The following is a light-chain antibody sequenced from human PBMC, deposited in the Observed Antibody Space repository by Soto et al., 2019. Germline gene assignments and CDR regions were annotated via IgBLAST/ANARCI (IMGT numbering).Light chain of an antibody. Sequence: DTQMTESPSTLSASVGDRVTITCRASQSASTFLAWYKQKPGQAPKLLIYDASTLQSGVPSRFRGSGSGTDFTLTISSLKPEDFETYYCQQANSFPLTFGGGTKVDIK. V-gene: IGKV1-12*01. CDR2: DAS. CDR3: QQANSFPLT. CDR1: QSASTF. J-gene: IGKJ4*01.